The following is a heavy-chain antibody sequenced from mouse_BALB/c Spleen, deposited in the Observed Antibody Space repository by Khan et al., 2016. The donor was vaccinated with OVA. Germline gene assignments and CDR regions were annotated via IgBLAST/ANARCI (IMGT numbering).Heavy chain of an antibody. CDR2: INPSNGYT. D-gene: IGHD2-14*01. Sequence: QVQPQQSGAELARPGASVKMSCKASGYTFTSYTIHWIKERPGQGLEWIGYINPSNGYTNYNQRFKDKATLTTDKSSTTAYLQLSSLTSDDSAVYNCVRDGAYHRNDGWFAYWGQGTLVTVAA. J-gene: IGHJ3*01. V-gene: IGHV1-4*01. CDR3: VRDGAYHRNDGWFAY. CDR1: GYTFTSYT.